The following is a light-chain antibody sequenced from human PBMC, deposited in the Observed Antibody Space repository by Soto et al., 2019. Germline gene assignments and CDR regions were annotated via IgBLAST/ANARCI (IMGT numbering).Light chain of an antibody. J-gene: IGKJ2*01. V-gene: IGKV1-33*01. CDR1: QDINNY. CDR3: QQYENLPYT. CDR2: DAS. Sequence: DIQMTQSPSSLSASVGDRVTITCQASQDINNYINWYQQKPGKAPKLLIYDASNLETGVPSRFSGSGSGTDFTFTISSLQPADTATYSCQQYENLPYTFGQGTKVDIK.